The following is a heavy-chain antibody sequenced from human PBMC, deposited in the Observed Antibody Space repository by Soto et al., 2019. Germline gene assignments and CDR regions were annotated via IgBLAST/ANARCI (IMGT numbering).Heavy chain of an antibody. V-gene: IGHV1-2*04. CDR1: GYTLTELS. CDR2: INPNSGGT. CDR3: ARGASSVVVVAAALNWFDP. Sequence: ASVKVSCKVSGYTLTELSMHWVRQAPGKGLEWMGWINPNSGGTNYAQKFQGWVTMTRDTSISTAYMELSRLRSDDTAVYYCARGASSVVVVAAALNWFDPWGQGTLVTVS. J-gene: IGHJ5*02. D-gene: IGHD2-15*01.